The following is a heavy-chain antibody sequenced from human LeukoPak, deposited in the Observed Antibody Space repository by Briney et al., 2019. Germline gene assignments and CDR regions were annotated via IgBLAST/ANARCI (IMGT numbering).Heavy chain of an antibody. CDR1: GGSISSYY. V-gene: IGHV4-59*01. J-gene: IGHJ6*03. Sequence: SETLSLTCTVSGGSISSYYWSWIRQPPGKGLEWIGYIYYSGSTNYNPSLKSRVTISVDTSKNQFSLKLSSVTAADTAVYYCARGSDFWSGHDYYYYYMDVWGKGTTVTVSS. CDR2: IYYSGST. D-gene: IGHD3-3*01. CDR3: ARGSDFWSGHDYYYYYMDV.